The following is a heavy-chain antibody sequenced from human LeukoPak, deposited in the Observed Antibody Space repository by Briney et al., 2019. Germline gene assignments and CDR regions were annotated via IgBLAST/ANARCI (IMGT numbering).Heavy chain of an antibody. V-gene: IGHV3-48*02. CDR1: GFPFSNYY. CDR2: ICPSSSDI. D-gene: IGHD6-19*01. CDR3: ARQLSGWTTY. Sequence: PGGSLTLSCAASGFPFSNYYMNWVRQAPGKGLDWVSSICPSSSDIYYEDSVKGRFTISRDNAENSVSLQMNSLSDYNTAGYYCARQLSGWTTYWGEGTPVT. J-gene: IGHJ4*02.